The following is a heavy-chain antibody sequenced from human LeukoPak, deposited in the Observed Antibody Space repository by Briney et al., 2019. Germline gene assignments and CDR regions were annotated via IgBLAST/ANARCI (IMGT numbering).Heavy chain of an antibody. V-gene: IGHV4-59*01. D-gene: IGHD3-10*01. J-gene: IGHJ5*02. CDR2: IYYSGST. Sequence: SETLSLTCTVSGGSISSYYWSWIRQPPGKGLEWIGYIYYSGSTNYNPSLKSRATISVDTSKNQFSLKLSSVTAADTAVYYCARAGYYGSAPKPGWFDPWGQGTLVTVSS. CDR3: ARAGYYGSAPKPGWFDP. CDR1: GGSISSYY.